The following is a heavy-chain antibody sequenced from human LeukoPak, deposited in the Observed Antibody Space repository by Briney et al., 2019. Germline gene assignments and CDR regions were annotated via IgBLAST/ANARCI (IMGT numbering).Heavy chain of an antibody. Sequence: PSQTLSLTCTVSGGSISSGGYYWSWIRQHPGKGLEWIGYIYYSGSTYYNPSLKSRVTISVDTSKNQFSLKLSSVTAADTAVYYCARGVKDILTGLTGDAFDIWGQGTMVTVSS. V-gene: IGHV4-31*03. CDR2: IYYSGST. J-gene: IGHJ3*02. CDR1: GGSISSGGYY. CDR3: ARGVKDILTGLTGDAFDI. D-gene: IGHD3-9*01.